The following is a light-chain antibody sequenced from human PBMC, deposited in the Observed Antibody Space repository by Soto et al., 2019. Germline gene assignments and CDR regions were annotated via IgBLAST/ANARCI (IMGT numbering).Light chain of an antibody. CDR3: QSYDSGLSGGV. V-gene: IGLV1-40*01. J-gene: IGLJ2*01. Sequence: QSALTQPPSVSGAPGQRVTISCTGSSSNIGAGYDVHWYQQLPGTAPKLLIYGNTDRPSGVPDRFSGSKSGTSASLAITGLQAEDEADYYCQSYDSGLSGGVFGGGTKVTVL. CDR2: GNT. CDR1: SSNIGAGYD.